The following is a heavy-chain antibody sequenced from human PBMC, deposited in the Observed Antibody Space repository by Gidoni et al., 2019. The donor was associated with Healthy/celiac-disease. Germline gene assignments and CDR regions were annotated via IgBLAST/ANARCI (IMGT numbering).Heavy chain of an antibody. CDR2: ISSSSSYI. D-gene: IGHD6-19*01. V-gene: IGHV3-21*01. J-gene: IGHJ4*02. CDR1: GFTFSSYS. Sequence: EVQLVESGGGLVKPGGSLRLYCAASGFTFSSYSMNWVRQAPGKGLEWVSSISSSSSYIYYADSVKGRFTISRDNAKNSLYLQMNSLRAEDTAVYYCARDLVAVAFDYWGQGTLVTVSS. CDR3: ARDLVAVAFDY.